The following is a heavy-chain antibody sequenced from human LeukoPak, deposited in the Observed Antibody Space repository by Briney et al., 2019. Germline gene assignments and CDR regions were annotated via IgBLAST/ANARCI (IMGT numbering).Heavy chain of an antibody. CDR1: GFTFSSYA. V-gene: IGHV3-23*01. J-gene: IGHJ4*02. D-gene: IGHD3-22*01. Sequence: GGSLRLSCAASGFTFSSYAMSWVRQAPGKGLEWVSAISGSGGSTYYADSVKGRFTISRDNSRSTLYLQMNSLRAEDTAVYYCAKDSSPHYYDSSAYPDYWGQGTLVTVSS. CDR2: ISGSGGST. CDR3: AKDSSPHYYDSSAYPDY.